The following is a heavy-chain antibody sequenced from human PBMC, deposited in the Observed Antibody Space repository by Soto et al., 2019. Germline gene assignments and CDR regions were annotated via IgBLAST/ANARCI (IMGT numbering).Heavy chain of an antibody. CDR2: ISGSGGST. V-gene: IGHV3-23*01. D-gene: IGHD2-15*01. J-gene: IGHJ6*03. CDR3: AKAFCSGGSCYSLNYYYYYMDV. CDR1: GFTFSSYA. Sequence: GGSLRLSCAASGFTFSSYAMSWVRQAPGKGLEWVSAISGSGGSTYYADSVKGRFTISRDNSKNTLYLQMNSLRAEDTAVYYCAKAFCSGGSCYSLNYYYYYMDVWGKGTTVTVSS.